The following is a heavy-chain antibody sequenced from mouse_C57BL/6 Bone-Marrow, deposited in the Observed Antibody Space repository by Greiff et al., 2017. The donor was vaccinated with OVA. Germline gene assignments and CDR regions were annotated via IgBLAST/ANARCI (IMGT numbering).Heavy chain of an antibody. J-gene: IGHJ2*01. CDR3: ARDLNYPLDY. CDR1: GFTFSSYA. D-gene: IGHD2-1*01. CDR2: ISDGGSYT. V-gene: IGHV5-4*01. Sequence: EVMLVESGGGLVKPGGSLKLSCAASGFTFSSYAMSWVRQTPEQRLEWVATISDGGSYTYYTDNVKGRFTISRDNAKNNLYLQMSQLKSEDTAMYYCARDLNYPLDYWGQGTTLTVSS.